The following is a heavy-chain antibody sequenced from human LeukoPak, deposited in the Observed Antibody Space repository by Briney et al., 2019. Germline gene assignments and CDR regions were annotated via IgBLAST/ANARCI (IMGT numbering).Heavy chain of an antibody. V-gene: IGHV4-30-4*08. CDR2: IYYSGIT. J-gene: IGHJ5*02. D-gene: IGHD4-11*01. Sequence: PSETLSLTCTVSGGSISSGDYYWSWIRQPPGKGLEWIGYIYYSGITYYNPSLKSRVTISVDTSKNQFSLKLSSVTAADTAVYYCARVPPIHPPSKGPSWFDPWGQGTLVTVSS. CDR3: ARVPPIHPPSKGPSWFDP. CDR1: GGSISSGDYY.